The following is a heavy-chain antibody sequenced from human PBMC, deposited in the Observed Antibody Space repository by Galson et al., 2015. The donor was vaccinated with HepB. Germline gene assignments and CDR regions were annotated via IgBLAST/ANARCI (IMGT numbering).Heavy chain of an antibody. CDR3: ARDRWELRRYGMDV. V-gene: IGHV3-30-3*01. CDR1: GFTFSSYA. CDR2: ISYDGSNK. J-gene: IGHJ6*02. D-gene: IGHD1-26*01. Sequence: SLRLSCAASGFTFSSYAMHWVRQAPGKGLEWVAVISYDGSNKYYADSVKGRFTISRDNSKNTLYLQMNSLRAEDTAVYYCARDRWELRRYGMDVWGQGTTVTVSS.